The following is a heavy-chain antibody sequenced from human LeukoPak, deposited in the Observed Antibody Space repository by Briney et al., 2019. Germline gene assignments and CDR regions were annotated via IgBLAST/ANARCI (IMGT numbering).Heavy chain of an antibody. J-gene: IGHJ3*02. CDR2: FDPEDGET. CDR3: ATDGAGSSGSYYKSAFDI. CDR1: GYTLTELS. D-gene: IGHD3-10*01. V-gene: IGHV1-24*01. Sequence: ASVKVSCKVSGYTLTELSMHWVRQAPGKGLEWMGGFDPEDGETIYARKFQGRVTMTEDTSTDTAYMELSSLRSEDTAVYYCATDGAGSSGSYYKSAFDIWGQGTVVTVSS.